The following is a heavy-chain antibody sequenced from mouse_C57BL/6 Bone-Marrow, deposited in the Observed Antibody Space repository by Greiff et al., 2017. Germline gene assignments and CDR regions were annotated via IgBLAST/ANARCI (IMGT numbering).Heavy chain of an antibody. CDR1: GFTFSDYY. CDR3: ARDAGSTLDY. J-gene: IGHJ2*01. CDR2: INYDGSST. Sequence: EVQVVESEGGLVQPGSSMKLSCTASGFTFSDYYMAWVRQVPEKGLEWVANINYDGSSTYYLDSLKSRFIISRDNAKNILYLQMSSLKSEDTATYYCARDAGSTLDYWGQGTTLTVSS. D-gene: IGHD1-1*01. V-gene: IGHV5-16*01.